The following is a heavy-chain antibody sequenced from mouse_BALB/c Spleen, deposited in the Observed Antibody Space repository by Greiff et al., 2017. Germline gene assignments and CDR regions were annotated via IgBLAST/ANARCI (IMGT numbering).Heavy chain of an antibody. J-gene: IGHJ2*01. CDR2: IYPGDGDT. D-gene: IGHD1-2*01. CDR3: ARDFTTATSFDY. Sequence: QVQLKESGPELVKPGASVKISCKASGYAFSSSWMNWVKQRPGQGLEWIGRIYPGDGDTNYNGKFKGKATLTADKSSSTAYMQLSSLTSVDSAVYFCARDFTTATSFDYWGQGTTLTVSS. V-gene: IGHV1-82*01. CDR1: GYAFSSSW.